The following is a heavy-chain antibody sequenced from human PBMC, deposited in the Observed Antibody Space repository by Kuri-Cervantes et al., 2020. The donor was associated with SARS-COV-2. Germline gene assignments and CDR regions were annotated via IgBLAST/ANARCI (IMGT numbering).Heavy chain of an antibody. Sequence: GESLKISCAASGFTFSSYSMNWVRQVPGKGLEWVSSISSSSSYIYYADSVKGRFTISRDNAKNSLYLQMNSLRAEDTAVYYCARDSSGYYRLDYWGQGTLVTVSS. CDR1: GFTFSSYS. V-gene: IGHV3-21*01. J-gene: IGHJ4*02. CDR2: ISSSSSYI. D-gene: IGHD3-22*01. CDR3: ARDSSGYYRLDY.